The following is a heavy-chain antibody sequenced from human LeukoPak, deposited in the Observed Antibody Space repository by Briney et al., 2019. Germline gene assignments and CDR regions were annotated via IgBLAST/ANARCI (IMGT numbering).Heavy chain of an antibody. J-gene: IGHJ4*02. CDR3: LSVMDHYFDY. D-gene: IGHD2-21*01. V-gene: IGHV4-39*07. Sequence: PSETLSLTCTVSGGSISSSSYYWGWIRQPPGKGLEWIGSIYYSGSTYYNPSLKSRVTISVDTSKNQFSLKLSSVAAADTAVYYCLSVMDHYFDYWGQGTLVTVSS. CDR2: IYYSGST. CDR1: GGSISSSSYY.